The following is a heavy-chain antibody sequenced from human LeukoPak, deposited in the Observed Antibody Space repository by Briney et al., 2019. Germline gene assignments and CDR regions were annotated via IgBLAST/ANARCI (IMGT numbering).Heavy chain of an antibody. Sequence: SETLSLTCTVSGGSIRSSYYYWGWIRQPPGKGLEWIGSIYDSGSTNYNPSLKSRVTISVDTSKNQFSLKLSSVTAADTAVYYCARGGGPTRLWGQGTLVTVSS. CDR1: GGSIRSSYYY. CDR2: IYDSGST. D-gene: IGHD3-10*01. CDR3: ARGGGPTRL. J-gene: IGHJ4*02. V-gene: IGHV4-39*07.